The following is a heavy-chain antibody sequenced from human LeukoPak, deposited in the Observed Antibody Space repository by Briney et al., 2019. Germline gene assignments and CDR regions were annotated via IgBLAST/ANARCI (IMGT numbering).Heavy chain of an antibody. CDR1: GGSISSGSYY. J-gene: IGHJ4*02. Sequence: SETLSLTCTVSGGSISSGSYYWGWIRQPPGKGLEWIGSIYYVGSTNYNPSLESRVTISVDMSKNQFSLKLSSVTAADTAVYYCARIMVRGVMGLLYYFDYWGQGTLVTVSS. V-gene: IGHV4-39*07. CDR3: ARIMVRGVMGLLYYFDY. D-gene: IGHD3-10*01. CDR2: IYYVGST.